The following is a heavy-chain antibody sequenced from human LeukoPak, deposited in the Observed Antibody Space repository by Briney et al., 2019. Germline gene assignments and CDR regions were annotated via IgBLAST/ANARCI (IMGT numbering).Heavy chain of an antibody. CDR3: ANIRRIAAASMDV. CDR1: GFTFSSYA. D-gene: IGHD6-13*01. Sequence: GRSLRLSCAASGFTFSSYATSWVRQAPGKGLEWVSAISGSGGNTYYAASMKGRFTISRDNSKNTLYLQMNSLRAEDTAVYYCANIRRIAAASMDVWGKGTTVTVSS. CDR2: ISGSGGNT. V-gene: IGHV3-23*01. J-gene: IGHJ6*03.